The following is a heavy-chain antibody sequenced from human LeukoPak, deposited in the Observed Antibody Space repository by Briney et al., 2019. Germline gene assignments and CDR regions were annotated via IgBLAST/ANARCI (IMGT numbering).Heavy chain of an antibody. D-gene: IGHD6-13*01. V-gene: IGHV3-33*01. CDR1: GFTFSSYG. J-gene: IGHJ4*02. CDR2: IWYDGSNK. Sequence: GGSLRLSCAASGFTFSSYGMHWVRQAPGKGLEWVAVIWYDGSNKYCAGSVKGRFTISRDNCKNTLYLEMNSLRAEDTAVYYCARDLSSYFDYWGQGTLVTVSS. CDR3: ARDLSSYFDY.